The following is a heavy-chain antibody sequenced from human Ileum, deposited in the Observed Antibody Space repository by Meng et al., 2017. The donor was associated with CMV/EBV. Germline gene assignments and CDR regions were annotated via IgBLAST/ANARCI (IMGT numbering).Heavy chain of an antibody. CDR1: GFTFSSYA. Sequence: GGSLRLSCAASGFTFSSYAMHSVRQAPGKGLEWVAVISYDGSNKYYADSVKGRFTISRDNSKNTLYQRMNRLRAEDTAVYYCARDGRIAARYYYYGMDVWGQGTTVTVSS. D-gene: IGHD6-6*01. CDR2: ISYDGSNK. CDR3: ARDGRIAARYYYYGMDV. J-gene: IGHJ6*02. V-gene: IGHV3-30-3*01.